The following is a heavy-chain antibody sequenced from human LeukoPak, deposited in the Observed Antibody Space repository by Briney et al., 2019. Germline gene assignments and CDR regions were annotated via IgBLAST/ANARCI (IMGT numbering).Heavy chain of an antibody. CDR1: GYTFTAYY. CDR2: ISAYNGNT. CDR3: ARGEIVVVAAYYYYGMDV. Sequence: GASVKVSCKASGYTFTAYYIHWVRQVPGQGLEWMGWISAYNGNTNYAQKLQGRVTMTTDTSTSTAYMELRSLRSDDTAVYYCARGEIVVVAAYYYYGMDVWGQGTTVTVSS. V-gene: IGHV1-18*04. J-gene: IGHJ6*02. D-gene: IGHD2-15*01.